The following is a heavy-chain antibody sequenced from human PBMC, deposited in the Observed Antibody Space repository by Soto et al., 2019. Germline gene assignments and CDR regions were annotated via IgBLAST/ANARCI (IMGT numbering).Heavy chain of an antibody. D-gene: IGHD3-10*01. CDR3: AKAREVTLVRISLAQ. CDR1: GYTFHNYG. V-gene: IGHV1-18*01. Sequence: GASVKVSCKASGYTFHNYGIRWVRQVPGQGLEWMGWISGYNGNTNYAPKIQGRVTVTRDTSTATAYMELRSLRSDDTAIYYCAKAREVTLVRISLAQWGQGTLVTVSS. J-gene: IGHJ4*02. CDR2: ISGYNGNT.